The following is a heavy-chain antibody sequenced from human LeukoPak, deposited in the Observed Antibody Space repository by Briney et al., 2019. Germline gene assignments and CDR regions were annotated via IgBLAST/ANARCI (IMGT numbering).Heavy chain of an antibody. D-gene: IGHD6-19*01. CDR3: ARHAYEVTGYSSGWYYFDY. Sequence: GASVKVSCKASGYTFTSYGISWVRQAPGQGLEWMGWISAYNGNTNYAQKLQGRVTMTTDTSTSTAYMELRSLRSEDTAVYYCARHAYEVTGYSSGWYYFDYWGQGTLVTVSS. J-gene: IGHJ4*02. V-gene: IGHV1-18*01. CDR1: GYTFTSYG. CDR2: ISAYNGNT.